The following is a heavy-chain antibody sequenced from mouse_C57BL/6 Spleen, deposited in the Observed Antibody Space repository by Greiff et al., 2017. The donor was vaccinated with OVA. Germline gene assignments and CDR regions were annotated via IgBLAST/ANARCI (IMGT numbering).Heavy chain of an antibody. Sequence: EVQLQQSGPELVKPGASVKISCKASGYSFTGYYMHWVKQSSEKSLEWIGEINPSTGGTSYNQKFKGKATLTVDKSSSTAYMQLKSLTSEDSAVYYCARLGTTVSYFDYWGQGTTLTVSS. J-gene: IGHJ2*01. V-gene: IGHV1-43*01. D-gene: IGHD1-1*01. CDR3: ARLGTTVSYFDY. CDR2: INPSTGGT. CDR1: GYSFTGYY.